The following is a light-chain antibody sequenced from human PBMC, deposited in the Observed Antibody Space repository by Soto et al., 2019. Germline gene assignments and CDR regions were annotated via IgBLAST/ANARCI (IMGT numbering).Light chain of an antibody. V-gene: IGKV1-39*01. CDR3: QQSYSTLFT. CDR2: AAS. CDR1: QSISTY. Sequence: DIQMTQSPSSLSASVGDRVTITCRASQSISTYLNWYQQKPGKAPKLLIYAASSLQSEVPSRFSGSGSGTYFTLTISSLQPEDFATYYCQQSYSTLFTFGPGTKVEIK. J-gene: IGKJ3*01.